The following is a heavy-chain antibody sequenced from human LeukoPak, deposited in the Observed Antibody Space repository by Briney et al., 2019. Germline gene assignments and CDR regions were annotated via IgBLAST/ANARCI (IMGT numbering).Heavy chain of an antibody. Sequence: SETLSLTCAVYGGSFSGYYWSWIRQPPGKGLEWIGEINHSGSTNYNPSLKSRVTISVDTSKNQFSLKLSSVTAADTALYYCARFSTSWSYFDYWGQGILVTVSS. CDR2: INHSGST. CDR1: GGSFSGYY. CDR3: ARFSTSWSYFDY. J-gene: IGHJ4*02. V-gene: IGHV4-34*01. D-gene: IGHD6-13*01.